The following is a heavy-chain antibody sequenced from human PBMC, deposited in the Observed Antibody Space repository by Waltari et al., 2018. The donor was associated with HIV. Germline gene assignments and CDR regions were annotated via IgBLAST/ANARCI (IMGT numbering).Heavy chain of an antibody. Sequence: QVQLVQSGAEVKKPGASVKVSCKASGYTFTGYYMHWARQAPGQGLEWMGGINPNSGGTNYAKKFQGRVTMTRDTSISTAYMELSRLRSDDTAVYYCARGPPYYYGLGSPGGGWFDPWGQGTLVTVSS. J-gene: IGHJ5*02. CDR1: GYTFTGYY. CDR2: INPNSGGT. D-gene: IGHD3-10*01. V-gene: IGHV1-2*02. CDR3: ARGPPYYYGLGSPGGGWFDP.